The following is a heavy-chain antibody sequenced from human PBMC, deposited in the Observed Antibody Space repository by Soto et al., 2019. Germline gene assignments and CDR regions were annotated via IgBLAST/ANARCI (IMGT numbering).Heavy chain of an antibody. CDR2: INPNSGGT. CDR1: GYTFSVYY. J-gene: IGHJ4*02. CDR3: AREPATAKPEGVDF. D-gene: IGHD1-1*01. V-gene: IGHV1-2*02. Sequence: ASVKVYWKASGYTFSVYYIHWLRQAHGQGLEWMGWINPNSGGTKYAPKFQGGVTMTRDTSITTAYMELSRLRSGDTAVYYCAREPATAKPEGVDFWGQGTLVTVSS.